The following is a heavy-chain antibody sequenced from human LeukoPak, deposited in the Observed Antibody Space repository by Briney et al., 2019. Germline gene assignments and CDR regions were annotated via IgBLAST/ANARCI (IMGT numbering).Heavy chain of an antibody. V-gene: IGHV1-3*04. D-gene: IGHD1/OR15-1a*01. Sequence: ASVKVSCKTSGYTFTRYTIHWMRQAPGQGLEWMGWINTDNGNTKYPQQFQGRITSIRDPSAKTVYMELSNLRSEDTAVYYCARDLYKYGTNFDYWGQGTLVTVSS. CDR2: INTDNGNT. CDR3: ARDLYKYGTNFDY. J-gene: IGHJ4*02. CDR1: GYTFTRYT.